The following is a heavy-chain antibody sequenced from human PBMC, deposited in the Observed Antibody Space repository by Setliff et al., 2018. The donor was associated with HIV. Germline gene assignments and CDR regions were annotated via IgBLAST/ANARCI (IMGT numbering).Heavy chain of an antibody. CDR3: ARRRDYSTVAPRPPNWFDP. CDR2: INHSGST. CDR1: GGSFSGYY. Sequence: SETLSLTCAVYGGSFSGYYWSWIRQPPGKGLEWIGEINHSGSTNYNPSLKSRVTMSVATSKNQFSLKLSSVTAADTAVYYCARRRDYSTVAPRPPNWFDPWGLGTLVTVSS. V-gene: IGHV4-34*01. D-gene: IGHD6-6*01. J-gene: IGHJ5*02.